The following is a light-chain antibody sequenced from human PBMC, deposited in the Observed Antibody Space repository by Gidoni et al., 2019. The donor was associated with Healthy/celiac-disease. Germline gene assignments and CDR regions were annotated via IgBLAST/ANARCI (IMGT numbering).Light chain of an antibody. Sequence: DIQLTQSPSTLSASVGDRVTITCRASQSISSWLAWYQQKPGNAPKLLIYKASTLETGVPSRFSGSGSGTEFTLNISSLQPDEFATYYCQQYSTYSSFGQGTKLEIK. J-gene: IGKJ2*03. CDR1: QSISSW. CDR2: KAS. V-gene: IGKV1-5*03. CDR3: QQYSTYSS.